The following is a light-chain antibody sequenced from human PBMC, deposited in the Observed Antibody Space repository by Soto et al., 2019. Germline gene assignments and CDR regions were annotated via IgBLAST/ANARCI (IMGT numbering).Light chain of an antibody. Sequence: EIVLTQSPGTLSSSPGERATLSCRASQSVSSSYLAWYQHKPGQAPRLLIYASSSRATGIPDRFGGSGSGTDFTLTISRLEPVDFAVYYCQQYGDSYWTFGQGTKVDIK. CDR2: ASS. V-gene: IGKV3-20*01. J-gene: IGKJ1*01. CDR3: QQYGDSYWT. CDR1: QSVSSSY.